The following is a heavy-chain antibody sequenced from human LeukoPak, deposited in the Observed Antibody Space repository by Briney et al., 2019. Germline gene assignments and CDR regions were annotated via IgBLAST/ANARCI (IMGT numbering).Heavy chain of an antibody. D-gene: IGHD3-22*01. V-gene: IGHV1-2*02. CDR3: AKAVKVDDTSGYYGVFDY. CDR2: INPNSGGT. J-gene: IGHJ4*02. CDR1: GYTFTGYY. Sequence: ASVKVSCKASGYTFTGYYMHWVRQAPGQGLEWMGWINPNSGGTHHAQTFQGRVTMTRDTSITTAHMELSSLRSDDTAVYYCAKAVKVDDTSGYYGVFDYWGQGTLVTVSS.